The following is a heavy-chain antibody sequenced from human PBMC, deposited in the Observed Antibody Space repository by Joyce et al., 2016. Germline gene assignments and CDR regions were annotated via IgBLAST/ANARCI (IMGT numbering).Heavy chain of an antibody. CDR1: GFSFRYFW. Sequence: EVYLVEYGGGLVQSGGSLRLSCAAAGFSFRYFWMDWVRQAPGKGLEWVAQINEDGSEKNYMDSLRGRFTISRDNAKNSVDLQINSLRVEDTAVYYCTRGSGTGWFDPWGQGTLVTVSS. CDR3: TRGSGTGWFDP. CDR2: INEDGSEK. D-gene: IGHD6-13*01. J-gene: IGHJ5*02. V-gene: IGHV3-7*03.